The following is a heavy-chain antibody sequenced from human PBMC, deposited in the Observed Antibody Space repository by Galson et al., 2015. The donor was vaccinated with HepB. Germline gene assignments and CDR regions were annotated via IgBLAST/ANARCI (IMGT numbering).Heavy chain of an antibody. CDR3: AKAGVVRYYDILPGYYNIYYFDY. V-gene: IGHV3-23*01. CDR2: VSGSGGST. Sequence: SLRLSCAAFGFTFSSYAMGWVRQAPGKGLEWVSTVSGSGGSTHYADSVKGRFTISRDNSKNTVYLQMNSLRAEDTAVYFCAKAGVVRYYDILPGYYNIYYFDYWGQGTLVTVSS. J-gene: IGHJ4*02. D-gene: IGHD3-9*01. CDR1: GFTFSSYA.